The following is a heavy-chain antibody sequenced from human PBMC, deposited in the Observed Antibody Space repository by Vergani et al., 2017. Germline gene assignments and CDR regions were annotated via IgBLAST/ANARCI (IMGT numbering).Heavy chain of an antibody. Sequence: QVQLVESGGGVVQPGRSLRLSCAASGYTFSSYAMHWVRQAPGKGLEWVAVISYDGSNKYYADSVKGRFTISRDNSKSTLYLQMNSLRAEDTAVYYCATGIAEAVNWFDPWGQGTLVTVSS. D-gene: IGHD6-13*01. V-gene: IGHV3-30-3*01. J-gene: IGHJ5*02. CDR2: ISYDGSNK. CDR3: ATGIAEAVNWFDP. CDR1: GYTFSSYA.